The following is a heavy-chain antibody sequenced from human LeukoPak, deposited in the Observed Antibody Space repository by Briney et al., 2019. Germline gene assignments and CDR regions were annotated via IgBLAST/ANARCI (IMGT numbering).Heavy chain of an antibody. CDR1: GFTFSSYW. CDR2: INSAGSST. Sequence: GGSLRLSCAASGFTFSSYWMHWVRQTPGKGLVCVSRINSAGSSTDYADSVKGRFTISRDNAKNTLHLQMNSLRAEDMAVYYCVRGSNDWIGMDVWGQGTTVTVSS. CDR3: VRGSNDWIGMDV. J-gene: IGHJ6*02. D-gene: IGHD3-9*01. V-gene: IGHV3-74*01.